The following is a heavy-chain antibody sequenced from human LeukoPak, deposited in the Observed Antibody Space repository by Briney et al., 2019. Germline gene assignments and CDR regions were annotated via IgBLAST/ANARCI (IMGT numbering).Heavy chain of an antibody. CDR3: ARPAKTVPAAHTGRPGILYYFDY. Sequence: GESLKISCKGSGYSFTSYWIGWVRQMPGKGLEWMGIIYPGDSDTRYSPSFQGQVTISADKSISTAYLQWSSLKASDTAMYYCARPAKTVPAAHTGRPGILYYFDYWGQGTLVTVSS. CDR2: IYPGDSDT. CDR1: GYSFTSYW. V-gene: IGHV5-51*01. D-gene: IGHD2-2*01. J-gene: IGHJ4*02.